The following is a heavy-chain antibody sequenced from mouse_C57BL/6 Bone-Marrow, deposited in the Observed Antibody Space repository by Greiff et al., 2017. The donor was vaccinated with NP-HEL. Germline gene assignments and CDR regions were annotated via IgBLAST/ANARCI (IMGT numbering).Heavy chain of an antibody. D-gene: IGHD2-3*01. CDR2: ISYSGST. V-gene: IGHV3-1*01. J-gene: IGHJ4*01. CDR1: GYSITSGYD. Sequence: EVQLQESGPGMVKPSQSLSLTCTVTGYSITSGYDWHWIRHFPGNKLEWMGYISYSGSTNYNPSLKSRISITHDTSKNHFFLKLNSVTTEDTATYYCARVGYYDYAMDYWGQGTSVTVSS. CDR3: ARVGYYDYAMDY.